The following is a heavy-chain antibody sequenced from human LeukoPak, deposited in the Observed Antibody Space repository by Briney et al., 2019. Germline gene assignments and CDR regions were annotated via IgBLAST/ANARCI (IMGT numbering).Heavy chain of an antibody. V-gene: IGHV3-21*01. CDR3: TREGPNDAFDI. CDR2: ISSSSGYI. Sequence: GGSLRLSCATSGFTFSGYSLDWVRQAPGKGLEWVSSISSSSGYIYYSDSVKGRFTISRDNAKNSVYLLMNNLRAEDSAVYYCTREGPNDAFDIWGQGTMVTVSS. CDR1: GFTFSGYS. J-gene: IGHJ3*02.